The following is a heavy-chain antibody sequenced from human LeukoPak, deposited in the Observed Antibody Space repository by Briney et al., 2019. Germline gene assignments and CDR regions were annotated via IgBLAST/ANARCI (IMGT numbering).Heavy chain of an antibody. Sequence: GRSLRLSCAASGFTFSSYGMHWVRQAPGKGLEWVAVISYDGSNKYYADSVKGRFTISRDNSKNTLYLQMNSLRAEDTAVYYCAKLIIAVAGTPFDYWGQGTLVTVSP. D-gene: IGHD6-19*01. CDR3: AKLIIAVAGTPFDY. CDR2: ISYDGSNK. V-gene: IGHV3-30*18. CDR1: GFTFSSYG. J-gene: IGHJ4*02.